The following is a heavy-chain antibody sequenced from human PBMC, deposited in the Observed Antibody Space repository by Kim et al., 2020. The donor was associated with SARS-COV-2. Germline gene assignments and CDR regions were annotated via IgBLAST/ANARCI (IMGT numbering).Heavy chain of an antibody. CDR2: ISYDGINK. D-gene: IGHD3-22*01. CDR3: ARDKKDGEWVISRAFDY. V-gene: IGHV3-30*04. Sequence: GGSLRLSCAASGFTFSTYAMHWVRQAPGKGLEWVAVISYDGINKYYGDSVKGRFTISRDNSKNTLYLQMYSLRAEDTAVYFCARDKKDGEWVISRAFDYWGQGTLVTVSP. J-gene: IGHJ4*02. CDR1: GFTFSTYA.